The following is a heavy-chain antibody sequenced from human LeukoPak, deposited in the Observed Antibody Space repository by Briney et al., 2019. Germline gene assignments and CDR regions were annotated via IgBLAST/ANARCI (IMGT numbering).Heavy chain of an antibody. Sequence: SVKVSCKASGGTFSSYAISWVRQAPGQGLEWMGGIIPIFGTPNYAQKSQGRVTITTDESTSTAYMELSSLRSEDTAVYYCARVKAGTYYDFWSGYQGPDNWFDPWGQGTLVTVSS. J-gene: IGHJ5*02. CDR3: ARVKAGTYYDFWSGYQGPDNWFDP. CDR1: GGTFSSYA. CDR2: IIPIFGTP. V-gene: IGHV1-69*05. D-gene: IGHD3-3*01.